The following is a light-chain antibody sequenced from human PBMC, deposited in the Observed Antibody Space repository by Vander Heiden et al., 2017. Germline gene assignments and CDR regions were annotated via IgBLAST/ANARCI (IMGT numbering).Light chain of an antibody. J-gene: IGKJ2*01. CDR3: QQRANWPPEYT. Sequence: EAVLTQSPASLSLSVGERATLSCRASEGVSRYLAWYQQKPGQAPRLLIYDASNRASGIPARFSGSGSGTDFTLTISTLEPEDFAVYYCQQRANWPPEYTFGQGTKLEI. V-gene: IGKV3-11*01. CDR2: DAS. CDR1: EGVSRY.